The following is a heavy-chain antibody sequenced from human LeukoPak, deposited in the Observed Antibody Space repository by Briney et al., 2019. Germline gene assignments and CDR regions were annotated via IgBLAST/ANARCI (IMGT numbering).Heavy chain of an antibody. Sequence: ASVKVSCKASGYTFTDYYMHWVRQAPGQGLEWMGWINPNSGGTNYAQKFQGRVTMTRDTSISTAYMELSRLRSDDTAVYYCAREREDCSSTSCYISGFDYWGQGTLVTVSS. V-gene: IGHV1-2*02. CDR2: INPNSGGT. CDR1: GYTFTDYY. CDR3: AREREDCSSTSCYISGFDY. J-gene: IGHJ4*02. D-gene: IGHD2-2*02.